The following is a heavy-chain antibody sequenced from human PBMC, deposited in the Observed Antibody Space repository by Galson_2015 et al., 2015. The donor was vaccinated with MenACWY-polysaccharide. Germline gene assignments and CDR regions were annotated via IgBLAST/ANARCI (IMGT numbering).Heavy chain of an antibody. J-gene: IGHJ6*02. CDR3: ARGHYGLDV. CDR2: ISKSGDSI. CDR1: GFSLGAWY. V-gene: IGHV3-11*01. Sequence: SLRLSCAASGFSLGAWYMSWLRQAPGKGLEWLSYISKSGDSIYYADSVKGRFTISRDNARNPLYLQMNSLEAEDTAIYYCARGHYGLDVWGQGTTVTVSS.